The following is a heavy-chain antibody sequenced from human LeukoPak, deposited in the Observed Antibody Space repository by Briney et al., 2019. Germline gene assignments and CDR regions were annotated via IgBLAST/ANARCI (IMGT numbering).Heavy chain of an antibody. V-gene: IGHV3-30-3*01. CDR3: ARDYDGDYVDY. Sequence: PGRSLRLSCVVSGFTFSRYPMYWVRQAPGKGLEWVAVISYDGSDKYYADSVKGRFTISRDNAKNSLYLQMNSLRAEDTAVYYCARDYDGDYVDYWGQGTLVTVSS. D-gene: IGHD3-16*01. CDR1: GFTFSRYP. CDR2: ISYDGSDK. J-gene: IGHJ4*02.